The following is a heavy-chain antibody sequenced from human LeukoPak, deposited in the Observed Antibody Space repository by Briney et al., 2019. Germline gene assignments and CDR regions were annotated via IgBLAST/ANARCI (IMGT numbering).Heavy chain of an antibody. V-gene: IGHV3-30*14. D-gene: IGHD3-10*01. CDR2: ISYDGSNK. CDR1: GFTFSDYA. J-gene: IGHJ4*02. Sequence: GGSLRLSCAALGFTFSDYAIHWVRQAPGKGLEWVALISYDGSNKYYADSVKGRFTISRDNSKNTLYLQMNSLRAEDTAVYYCASPYYYGSGSYWDSFDYWGQGTLVTVSS. CDR3: ASPYYYGSGSYWDSFDY.